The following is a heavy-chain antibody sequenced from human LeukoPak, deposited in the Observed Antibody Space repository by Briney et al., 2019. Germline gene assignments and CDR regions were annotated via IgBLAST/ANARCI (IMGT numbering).Heavy chain of an antibody. CDR2: ISGSGSLT. V-gene: IGHV3-23*01. Sequence: PGGSLRLSCAASGSTFSSYSMNWVRQAPGKGLEWVSSISGSGSLTYYAGSVKGRFTISRDNSKNTLYLQMNSLRVEDTAVYYCAKDRPNYYDSSGHYYRRDGDYWGQGTLVTVSS. CDR3: AKDRPNYYDSSGHYYRRDGDY. D-gene: IGHD3-22*01. CDR1: GSTFSSYS. J-gene: IGHJ4*02.